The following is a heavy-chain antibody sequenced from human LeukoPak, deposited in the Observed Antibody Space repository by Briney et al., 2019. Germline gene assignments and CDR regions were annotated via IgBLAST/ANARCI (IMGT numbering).Heavy chain of an antibody. Sequence: SETLSLTCTVSGGSISSYYWSWIRQPPGKGLEWIGYIYYSGSTNYNPSLKSRVTISVDTSKNQFSLKLSSVTAADTAVYYCARAPIAVAAPDYWGQGTLVIVSS. CDR1: GGSISSYY. J-gene: IGHJ4*02. CDR3: ARAPIAVAAPDY. D-gene: IGHD6-19*01. CDR2: IYYSGST. V-gene: IGHV4-59*01.